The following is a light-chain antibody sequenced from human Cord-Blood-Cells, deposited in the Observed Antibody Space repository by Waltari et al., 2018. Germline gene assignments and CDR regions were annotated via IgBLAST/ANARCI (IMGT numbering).Light chain of an antibody. CDR2: EVS. Sequence: QSALTQPASVSGSPGQSITISCTGTISDCVGYNYVSRYQQHPGKAPKLMIYEVSNRPSGVSNRFSVSKSGNTAYLTISGLQAEDDADYYCSSYTSSSTSYVFGTGTKVTVL. CDR3: SSYTSSSTSYV. CDR1: ISDCVGYNY. J-gene: IGLJ1*01. V-gene: IGLV2-14*01.